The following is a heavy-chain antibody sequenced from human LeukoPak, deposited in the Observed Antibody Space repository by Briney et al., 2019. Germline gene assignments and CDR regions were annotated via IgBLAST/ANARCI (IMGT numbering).Heavy chain of an antibody. V-gene: IGHV3-20*04. CDR3: AREERGSGYFQYYYYYMDV. Sequence: GGSLRLSCAASGFTFDDYGMGWVRQAPGKGLEWVSGINWNGGSTGYADSVKGRFTISRDNAKNSLYLQMNSLRAEDTALYYCAREERGSGYFQYYYYYMDVWGKGTTVTVSS. J-gene: IGHJ6*03. D-gene: IGHD3-22*01. CDR2: INWNGGST. CDR1: GFTFDDYG.